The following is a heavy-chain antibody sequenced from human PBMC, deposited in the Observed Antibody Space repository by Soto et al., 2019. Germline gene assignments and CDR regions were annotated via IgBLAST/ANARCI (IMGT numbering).Heavy chain of an antibody. CDR2: ISYDGSNK. J-gene: IGHJ6*01. V-gene: IGHV3-30-3*01. D-gene: IGHD3-22*01. CDR1: GFTFSNYA. CDR3: ASAMVERSNHETPYDSSGNSYYYYGMDV. Sequence: QVQLVESGGGVVQPGRSLRLSCAASGFTFSNYAMHWVRQAPGKGLEWVAVISYDGSNKYYADSAKGRFTISRDNSKHRLYLQMTSLRAEDTAVYYCASAMVERSNHETPYDSSGNSYYYYGMDVWGQGATVSVSS.